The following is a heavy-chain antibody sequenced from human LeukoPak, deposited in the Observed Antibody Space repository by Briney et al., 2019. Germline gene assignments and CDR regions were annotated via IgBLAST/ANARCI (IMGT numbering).Heavy chain of an antibody. CDR1: GGSISSHY. Sequence: SETLSLTGTVSGGSISSHYWSWIRQPPGKGLEWIGYIYYSGSTNYNPSLKSRVTISVDTSKNQFSLKLSSVTAADTAVYYCARGSHVLIWFGESSNSYYFDYWGQGTLVTVSS. J-gene: IGHJ4*02. V-gene: IGHV4-59*11. D-gene: IGHD3-10*01. CDR3: ARGSHVLIWFGESSNSYYFDY. CDR2: IYYSGST.